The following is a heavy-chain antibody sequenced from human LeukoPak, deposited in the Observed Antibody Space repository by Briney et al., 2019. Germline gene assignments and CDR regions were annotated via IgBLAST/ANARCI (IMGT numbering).Heavy chain of an antibody. CDR3: ARPGGGGRYSSGWYDY. V-gene: IGHV4-39*01. CDR1: GGSISSSSYY. CDR2: IYYSGST. Sequence: SETLSLTCTVSGGSISSSSYYWGWIRQPPGTGLEWIGSIYYSGSTYYNPSLKSRVTISVDTSKNQFSLKLSSVTAADTAVYYCARPGGGGRYSSGWYDYWGQGTLVTVSS. J-gene: IGHJ4*02. D-gene: IGHD6-19*01.